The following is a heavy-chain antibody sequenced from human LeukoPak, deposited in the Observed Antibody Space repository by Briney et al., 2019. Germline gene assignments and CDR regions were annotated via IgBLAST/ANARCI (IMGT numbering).Heavy chain of an antibody. CDR3: ARVGDYGDHENAFDI. CDR1: GFTFSSYA. J-gene: IGHJ3*02. D-gene: IGHD4-17*01. V-gene: IGHV3-64*01. Sequence: GGSLRLSCAASGFTFSSYAMHWVRQAPGKGLEYVSAISSNGGSTYYANSVKGRFTISRDNSKNTLYLQMGSLRAEDMAVYYCARVGDYGDHENAFDIWGQGTMVTVSS. CDR2: ISSNGGST.